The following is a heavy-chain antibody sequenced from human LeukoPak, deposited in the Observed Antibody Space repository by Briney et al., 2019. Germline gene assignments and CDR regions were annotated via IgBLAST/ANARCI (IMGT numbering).Heavy chain of an antibody. Sequence: GGSLRLSCAASGFNFNDSPMHWVRQASGKGLEWVGRIRSKANTYATAYAASVKGRFTISRDDSKNTAYLQMNSLKIEDTAVYYCTRLATVEDWGQGTLVTVSS. V-gene: IGHV3-73*01. CDR2: IRSKANTYAT. CDR3: TRLATVED. D-gene: IGHD5-12*01. CDR1: GFNFNDSP. J-gene: IGHJ4*02.